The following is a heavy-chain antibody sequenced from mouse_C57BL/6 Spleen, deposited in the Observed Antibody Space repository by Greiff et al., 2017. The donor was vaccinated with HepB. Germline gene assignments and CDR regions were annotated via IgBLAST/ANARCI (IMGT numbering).Heavy chain of an antibody. Sequence: EVQLQQSGPVLVKPGASVKMSCKASGYTFTDYYMNWVKQSHGKSLEWIGVINPYNGGTSYNQKFKGKATLTVDKSSSTAYMELNSLTSEDSAVYYCARWSVVTTSYYYAMDYWGQGTSVTVSS. CDR2: INPYNGGT. J-gene: IGHJ4*01. CDR1: GYTFTDYY. CDR3: ARWSVVTTSYYYAMDY. D-gene: IGHD2-5*01. V-gene: IGHV1-19*01.